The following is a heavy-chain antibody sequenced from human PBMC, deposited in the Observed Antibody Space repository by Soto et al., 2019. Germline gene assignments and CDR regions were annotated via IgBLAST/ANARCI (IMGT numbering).Heavy chain of an antibody. V-gene: IGHV4-4*02. J-gene: IGHJ4*02. CDR3: ASRDPGTSVDY. CDR1: GGSFTSNNW. Sequence: PSETLSLPCAVSGGSFTSNNWWTWVRQPPGQGLEWIGEIYRTGSTNYNPPLKSRVTISLDKSANQFSLKVTSLTAADTAVYYCASRDPGTSVDYWGQGTLVTVSS. D-gene: IGHD1-7*01. CDR2: IYRTGST.